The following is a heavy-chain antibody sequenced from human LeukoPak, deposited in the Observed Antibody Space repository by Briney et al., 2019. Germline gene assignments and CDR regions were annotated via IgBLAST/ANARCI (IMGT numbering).Heavy chain of an antibody. CDR1: GFTFSDLY. Sequence: PGGSLRLSCAASGFTFSDLYMNWVRQAPGKGLEWVGRFRNKAQRYTTEYATSVKGRFTISRDDSQNSLFLQMNSLKTEDTAVYYCARDTSASPDDYWGPGTLVTVSS. CDR3: ARDTSASPDDY. V-gene: IGHV3-72*01. CDR2: FRNKAQRYTT. J-gene: IGHJ4*02. D-gene: IGHD1-26*01.